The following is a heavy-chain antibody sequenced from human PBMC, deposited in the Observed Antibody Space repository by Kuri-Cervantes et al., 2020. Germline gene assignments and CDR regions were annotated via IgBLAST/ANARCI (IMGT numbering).Heavy chain of an antibody. CDR2: INSDGSST. J-gene: IGHJ4*02. Sequence: LKISCAASGFTFSSYWMHWVRQAPGKGLVWVSRINSDGSSTSYADSVKGRFTISRDNAKNTLYLQMNSLRAEDTAVYYCAKRSVRFLEWLSAEFDYWGQGTLVTVSS. D-gene: IGHD3-3*01. V-gene: IGHV3-74*01. CDR1: GFTFSSYW. CDR3: AKRSVRFLEWLSAEFDY.